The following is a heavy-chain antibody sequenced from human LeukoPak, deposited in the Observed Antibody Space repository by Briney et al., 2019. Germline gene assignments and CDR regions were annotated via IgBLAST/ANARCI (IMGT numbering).Heavy chain of an antibody. V-gene: IGHV4-59*08. D-gene: IGHD3-10*01. CDR2: IYYSGAT. J-gene: IGHJ4*02. CDR3: ARFGITVVRGGKYYFDY. Sequence: PSETLSLTCTVSGGSISNYYWSWIRQPPGKGLEWIGHIYYSGATKYNPSLKSRFTTSVDTSKNQFSLMLSSVTAADTAVYYCARFGITVVRGGKYYFDYWGQGTLVTVSS. CDR1: GGSISNYY.